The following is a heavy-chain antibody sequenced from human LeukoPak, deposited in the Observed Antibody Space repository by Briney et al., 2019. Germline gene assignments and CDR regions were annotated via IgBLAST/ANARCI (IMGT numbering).Heavy chain of an antibody. Sequence: GRSLRLSCAASGFTFDDYAMHWVRQAPGKGLEGVSGISWNSGSIGYADSVKGRFTISRDNAKNSLYLQMNSLRAEDTALYYCAKDMGDSGWFDAFDIWGQGTMVTVSS. CDR1: GFTFDDYA. CDR2: ISWNSGSI. D-gene: IGHD6-19*01. J-gene: IGHJ3*02. V-gene: IGHV3-9*01. CDR3: AKDMGDSGWFDAFDI.